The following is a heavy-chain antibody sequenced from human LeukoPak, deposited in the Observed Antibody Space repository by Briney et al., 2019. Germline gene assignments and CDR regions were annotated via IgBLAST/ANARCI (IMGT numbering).Heavy chain of an antibody. V-gene: IGHV4-34*01. CDR1: GGSFSGYY. J-gene: IGHJ4*02. CDR2: INHSGST. Sequence: SETLSLTCAAYGGSFSGYYWSWIRQPPGKGLEWIGEINHSGSTNYNPSLKSRVTISVDTSKNQFSLKLSSVTAADTAVYYCAREPGYWGQGTLVTVSS. CDR3: AREPGY.